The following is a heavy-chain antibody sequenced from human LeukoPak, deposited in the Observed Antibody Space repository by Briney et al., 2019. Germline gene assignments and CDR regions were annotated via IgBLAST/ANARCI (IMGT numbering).Heavy chain of an antibody. J-gene: IGHJ4*02. CDR2: ISSSSSTI. CDR3: ARGQRLRYFDWLSPIDY. CDR1: GFTFSSYS. Sequence: GGSLRLSCAASGFTFSSYSMNWVRQAPGKGLEWVSYISSSSSTIYYADSVKGRFTISRDNAKNSLYLQMNSLRDEDTAVYYCARGQRLRYFDWLSPIDYWGQGTLVTVSS. V-gene: IGHV3-48*02. D-gene: IGHD3-9*01.